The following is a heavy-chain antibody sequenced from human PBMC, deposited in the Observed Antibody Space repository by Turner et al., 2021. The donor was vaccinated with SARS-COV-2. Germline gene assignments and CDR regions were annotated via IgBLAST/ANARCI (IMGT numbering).Heavy chain of an antibody. CDR3: AKDIRTTPIAVAGRGAFDI. CDR2: ISGSGGSP. D-gene: IGHD6-19*01. Sequence: EVQLLESVGGLVQPGGSLRLSCAASGFSFSSYAMSWLRQATGKGLRWVSAISGSGGSPFYADSVKGRFTISRDDSKNTLYLQRNSLRAEDTAVYYCAKDIRTTPIAVAGRGAFDIWGQGTMVTVSS. J-gene: IGHJ3*02. V-gene: IGHV3-23*01. CDR1: GFSFSSYA.